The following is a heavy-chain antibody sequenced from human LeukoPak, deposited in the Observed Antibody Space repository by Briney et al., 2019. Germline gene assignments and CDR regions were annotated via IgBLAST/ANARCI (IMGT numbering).Heavy chain of an antibody. CDR1: GFTFSDFW. CDR2: IKEDGTEK. CDR3: ARLTGVVPGYFYMDV. V-gene: IGHV3-7*03. Sequence: PGGSLRLSCAGSGFTFSDFWMTWVRQTPGKGLEWVANIKEDGTEKNLVDSVKGRFTISRDNSKNTLYLQMNSLRAEDTAVHYCARLTGVVPGYFYMDVWGKGTTVTVSS. D-gene: IGHD2-15*01. J-gene: IGHJ6*03.